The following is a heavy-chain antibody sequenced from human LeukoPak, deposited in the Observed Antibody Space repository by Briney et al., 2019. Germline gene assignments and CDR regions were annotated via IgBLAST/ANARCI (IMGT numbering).Heavy chain of an antibody. CDR2: ISWDGYTT. Sequence: PGRSLRLSCAASGFNFDDYTMHWVRQPPGKGLEWVSLISWDGYTTYYADSVKGRFTISRDNSKNSLYLQMNSLRTEDTALYYCAKGFRSYGSGTYYIFDYWGQGTLVTVSS. CDR3: AKGFRSYGSGTYYIFDY. V-gene: IGHV3-43*01. J-gene: IGHJ4*02. D-gene: IGHD3-10*01. CDR1: GFNFDDYT.